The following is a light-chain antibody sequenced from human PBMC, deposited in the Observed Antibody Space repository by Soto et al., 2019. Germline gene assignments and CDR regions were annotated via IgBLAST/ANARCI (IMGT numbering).Light chain of an antibody. J-gene: IGKJ1*01. CDR2: GAS. Sequence: EIVLAQSPATLSLSPGEGATHSCRASQSVSNNYLAWYQQKPGQAPRLLIYGASNRATGIPDRFSGSGSGTDFTLTISRLEPEDFAVYYCQQYGSSGTFGQGTKVDIK. CDR3: QQYGSSGT. V-gene: IGKV3-20*01. CDR1: QSVSNNY.